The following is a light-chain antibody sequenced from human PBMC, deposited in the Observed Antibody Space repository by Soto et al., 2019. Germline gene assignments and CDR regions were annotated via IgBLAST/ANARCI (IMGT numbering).Light chain of an antibody. Sequence: QSGLTQPASVSGSPGQSITISCTGTSSDIGGYKYVSWYQQYPGKAPKLMIYEVTNRPSGVSNRFSGSKSGNTASLTISGLQAEDEADYYCSSYTTSTASYVFGIGTKVTVL. J-gene: IGLJ1*01. CDR1: SSDIGGYKY. CDR3: SSYTTSTASYV. CDR2: EVT. V-gene: IGLV2-14*01.